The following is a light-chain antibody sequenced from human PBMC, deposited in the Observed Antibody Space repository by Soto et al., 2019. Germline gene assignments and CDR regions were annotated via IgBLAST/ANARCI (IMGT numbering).Light chain of an antibody. Sequence: QSVLTQPPSVSGAPGQRVTISCTGSSSNIGAGYDVHWYQQLPGTGPKLLIYANNNRPSGVPDRFSGSKSGTSASLAITGLRADDEADYYCQSYDSSLSGYVFGTGTKVTVL. CDR1: SSNIGAGYD. V-gene: IGLV1-40*01. CDR3: QSYDSSLSGYV. J-gene: IGLJ1*01. CDR2: ANN.